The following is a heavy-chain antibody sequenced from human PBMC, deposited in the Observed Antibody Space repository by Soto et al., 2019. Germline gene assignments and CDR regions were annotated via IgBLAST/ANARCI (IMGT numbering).Heavy chain of an antibody. D-gene: IGHD3-16*01. CDR3: AREGGVPV. V-gene: IGHV3-11*06. CDR2: ISSSSSYA. CDR1: GFTVSSRY. Sequence: PGGSLRLSSAASGFTVSSRYMTWVRQAPGKGLEWVSYISSSSSYANYADSVKGRFTISRDNAKNSLYLQMNSLRAEDTAVYYCAREGGVPVWGQGTLVTVSS. J-gene: IGHJ4*02.